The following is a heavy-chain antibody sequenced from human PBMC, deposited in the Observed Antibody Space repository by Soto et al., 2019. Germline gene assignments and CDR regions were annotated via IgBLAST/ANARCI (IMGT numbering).Heavy chain of an antibody. D-gene: IGHD3-16*02. J-gene: IGHJ5*02. V-gene: IGHV4-34*01. CDR2: INHSGST. Sequence: LSLTCAVYGGSFSGYYWSWIRQPPGKGLEWIGEINHSGSTNYNPSLKSRVTISVDTSKNQFSLKLSSVTAADTAVYYCARGLYYDYVWGSYRKFDPWGQGTLVTVSS. CDR1: GGSFSGYY. CDR3: ARGLYYDYVWGSYRKFDP.